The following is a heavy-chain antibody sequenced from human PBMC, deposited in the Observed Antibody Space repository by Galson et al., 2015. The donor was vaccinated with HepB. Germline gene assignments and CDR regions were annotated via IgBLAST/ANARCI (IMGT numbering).Heavy chain of an antibody. CDR1: GYTFTNYW. V-gene: IGHV5-51*01. CDR3: ARHTHSDGMDV. Sequence: QSGAEMKKPGESLKISCRASGYTFTNYWIGWVRQMPGKGLEWMGIIYAGDSDTRYNPSLRGHITISADKSISTAFLQWSSLKASDSAMYHCARHTHSDGMDVWGQGTTVTVSS. J-gene: IGHJ6*02. CDR2: IYAGDSDT. D-gene: IGHD2-15*01.